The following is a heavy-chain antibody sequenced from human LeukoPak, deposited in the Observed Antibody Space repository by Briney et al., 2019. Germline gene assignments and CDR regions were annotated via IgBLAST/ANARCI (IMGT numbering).Heavy chain of an antibody. D-gene: IGHD3-22*01. V-gene: IGHV4-59*01. Sequence: SETLSLTCTVSGGSISSYYWSWIRQPPGKGLECIGYIYYSGSTNYNPSLKSRVTISVDTSKNQFSLKLSSVTAADTAVYYCASGDSSGQFDYWGQGTLVTVSS. CDR1: GGSISSYY. J-gene: IGHJ4*02. CDR2: IYYSGST. CDR3: ASGDSSGQFDY.